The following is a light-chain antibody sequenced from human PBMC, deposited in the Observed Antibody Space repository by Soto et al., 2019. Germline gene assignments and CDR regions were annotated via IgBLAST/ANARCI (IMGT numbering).Light chain of an antibody. Sequence: EIVMTQSPATLSVSPGERATLSCRASQSVSNNLAWYQQRPGQAPRLLIFGASTRATGIPARFSGSGSGTEFTLTISSLQSEDFAIYYCQQYDDWPQRTFGQGTKVEI. CDR1: QSVSNN. J-gene: IGKJ1*01. V-gene: IGKV3-15*01. CDR2: GAS. CDR3: QQYDDWPQRT.